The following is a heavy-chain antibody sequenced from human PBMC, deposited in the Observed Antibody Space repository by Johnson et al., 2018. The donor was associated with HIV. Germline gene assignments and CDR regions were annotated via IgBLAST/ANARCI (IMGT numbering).Heavy chain of an antibody. J-gene: IGHJ3*02. CDR3: ARGGRKQRACVAFDI. V-gene: IGHV3-30*03. CDR2: ISYDGGNK. D-gene: IGHD6-25*01. CDR1: GFTFSNYG. Sequence: QVQLVESGGGVVQPGRSLRLSCASFGFTFSNYGMHWVHQAPGKGLEWVAVISYDGGNKYYADSVKGRFTISRDNAKNSLYLQMNSLRAGDTALYYCARGGRKQRACVAFDIWGQGTMVTVSS.